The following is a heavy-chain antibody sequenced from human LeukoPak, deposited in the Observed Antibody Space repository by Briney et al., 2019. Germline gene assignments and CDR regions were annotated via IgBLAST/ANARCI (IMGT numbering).Heavy chain of an antibody. CDR3: ARFFPIAAAGTWYYGMDV. CDR1: GYTFNSYG. Sequence: ASVKVSCKASGYTFNSYGFSWVRPAPGQGLEWMGWISAYNGNTNYAQNLQGRVTMTADTSTSTAYMELRSLRSDDTAVYYCARFFPIAAAGTWYYGMDVWGQGTTVTVSS. V-gene: IGHV1-18*01. CDR2: ISAYNGNT. J-gene: IGHJ6*02. D-gene: IGHD6-13*01.